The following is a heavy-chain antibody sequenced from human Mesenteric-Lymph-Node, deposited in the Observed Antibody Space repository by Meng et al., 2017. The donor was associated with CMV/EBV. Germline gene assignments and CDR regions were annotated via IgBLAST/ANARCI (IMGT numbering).Heavy chain of an antibody. V-gene: IGHV3-48*04. CDR1: GFTFDDYA. CDR3: AKDRGIAVAGPGVLDF. CDR2: ITSSSSTI. Sequence: GESLKISCVVSGFTFDDYAMHWVRQAPGKGLEWVSYITSSSSTIYYADSVKGRFTISRDNSKNSVYLQMNSLRAEDTAVYYCAKDRGIAVAGPGVLDFWGQGMLVTVSS. J-gene: IGHJ4*02. D-gene: IGHD6-19*01.